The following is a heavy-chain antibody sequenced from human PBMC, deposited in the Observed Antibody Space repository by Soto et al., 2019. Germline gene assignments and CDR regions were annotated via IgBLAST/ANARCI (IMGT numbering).Heavy chain of an antibody. CDR3: ARVRGYGGYDWGY. D-gene: IGHD5-12*01. CDR2: TRNRANSYTT. Sequence: EVQLVESGGGLVQPGGSLRLSCAASGFTFSDHYMDWVRQAPGKGLEWVGRTRNRANSYTTQYAASVKGRFTISRDDSKNSLYLQMNSLKTEDTAVYYCARVRGYGGYDWGYWGQGTLVTVSS. V-gene: IGHV3-72*01. CDR1: GFTFSDHY. J-gene: IGHJ4*02.